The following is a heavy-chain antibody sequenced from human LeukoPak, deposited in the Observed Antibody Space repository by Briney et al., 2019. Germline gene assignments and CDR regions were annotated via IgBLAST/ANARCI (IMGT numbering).Heavy chain of an antibody. J-gene: IGHJ4*02. CDR2: ISTNGGST. D-gene: IGHD3-22*01. CDR1: GFTFSRYA. CDR3: ARGNDSSGYYYFFDY. V-gene: IGHV3-64*01. Sequence: GGSLRLSCAASGFTFSRYAMHWVRQAPGKGLEYVSAISTNGGSTYYASSVKGRFTISRDNSKNTLYLQIVNLRPEDMAVYYCARGNDSSGYYYFFDYWGQGTLVTVSS.